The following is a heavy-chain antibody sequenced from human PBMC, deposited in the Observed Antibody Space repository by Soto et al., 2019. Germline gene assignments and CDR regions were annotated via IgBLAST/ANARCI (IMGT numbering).Heavy chain of an antibody. D-gene: IGHD6-13*01. CDR1: GGTFSTYD. Sequence: SVTVSCKASGGTFSTYDISWVRQAPGQGLEWTGGIIPLLDIEHYSEKVQGRVTITADESTSTFYMELSSLRFEDTAVYYCAHEAGHERGFDPWGQGTLVTVSS. J-gene: IGHJ5*02. CDR3: AHEAGHERGFDP. CDR2: IIPLLDIE. V-gene: IGHV1-69*10.